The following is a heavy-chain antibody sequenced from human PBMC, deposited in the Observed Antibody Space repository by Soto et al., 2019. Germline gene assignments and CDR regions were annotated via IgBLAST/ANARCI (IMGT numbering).Heavy chain of an antibody. CDR3: ARSEWSPVAGTPRTDFDY. CDR2: INPSGGST. V-gene: IGHV1-46*01. J-gene: IGHJ4*02. CDR1: GYTFTSYY. D-gene: IGHD6-19*01. Sequence: ASVKVSCKASGYTFTSYYMHWVRQAPGQGLERMGIINPSGGSTSYAQKFQGRVTMTRDTSTSTVYMELSSLRSEDTAVYYCARSEWSPVAGTPRTDFDYWGQGTLVTVSS.